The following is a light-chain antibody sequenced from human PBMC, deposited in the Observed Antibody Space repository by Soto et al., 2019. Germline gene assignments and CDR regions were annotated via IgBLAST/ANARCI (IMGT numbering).Light chain of an antibody. CDR3: QQTDTFPWT. J-gene: IGKJ1*01. V-gene: IGKV1-12*01. Sequence: DFQMTQSPSSVSASVGDRVTITCRASQGLSAGVAWYQQRPGKAPELLIYDASTLQSGVPSRFRGRGSGAVFALTISGLQPEDLATYYCQQTDTFPWTFGQGTKVEIK. CDR2: DAS. CDR1: QGLSAG.